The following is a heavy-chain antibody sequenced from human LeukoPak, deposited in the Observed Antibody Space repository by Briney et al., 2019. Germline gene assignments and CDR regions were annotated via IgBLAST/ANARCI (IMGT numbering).Heavy chain of an antibody. Sequence: GGSLRLSCAASGFTFSSYEMNWVRQAPGKGLEWVSYISSSGSTIYYADSVKGRFTIFRYNSKNTLYLQMNSLRAEDTAVYYCAKALGSTSGDWFDPWGQGTRVTVSS. V-gene: IGHV3-48*03. J-gene: IGHJ5*02. CDR2: ISSSGSTI. D-gene: IGHD3-10*01. CDR1: GFTFSSYE. CDR3: AKALGSTSGDWFDP.